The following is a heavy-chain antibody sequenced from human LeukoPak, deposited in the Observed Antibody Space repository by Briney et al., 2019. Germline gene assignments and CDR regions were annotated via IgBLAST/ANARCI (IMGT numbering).Heavy chain of an antibody. D-gene: IGHD2-15*01. CDR2: FDPEDGET. J-gene: IGHJ4*02. CDR1: GYTLTELS. Sequence: ASVKVSCKVSGYTLTELSMHWVRQAPGKGLEWMGGFDPEDGETIYAQKFQGRVTMTTDTSTSTAYMELRSLRSDDTAVYYCARIVVVVAATPYIDYWGQGTLVTVSS. V-gene: IGHV1-24*01. CDR3: ARIVVVVAATPYIDY.